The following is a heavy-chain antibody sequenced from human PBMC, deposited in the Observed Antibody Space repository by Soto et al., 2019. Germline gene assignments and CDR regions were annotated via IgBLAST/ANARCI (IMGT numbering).Heavy chain of an antibody. J-gene: IGHJ6*02. Sequence: QVHLQESGPGLVKPSETLSLTCTVSGGSISSYYWSWIRQPAGKGLELIGRIYGSGSASYNPSLKSRVPMSLDTSKNQFSLKLSSVTAADTALYYCARDYFGSASSDWGQGTTVTVSS. CDR2: IYGSGSA. D-gene: IGHD3-10*01. V-gene: IGHV4-4*07. CDR1: GGSISSYY. CDR3: ARDYFGSASSD.